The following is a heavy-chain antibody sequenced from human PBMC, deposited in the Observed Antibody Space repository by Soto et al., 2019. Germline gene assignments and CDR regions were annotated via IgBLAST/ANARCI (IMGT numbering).Heavy chain of an antibody. D-gene: IGHD5-18*01. J-gene: IGHJ6*02. CDR3: ARALWIQGMNKPKRHYYYGMDV. CDR2: IGTAGDT. CDR1: GFTFSSYD. V-gene: IGHV3-13*01. Sequence: GGSLRLSCAASGFTFSSYDMHWVRQATGKGLEWVSAIGTAGDTYYPGSVKGRFTISRENAKNSLYLQINSLRAEDTAVYYCARALWIQGMNKPKRHYYYGMDVWGQGTTVTVSS.